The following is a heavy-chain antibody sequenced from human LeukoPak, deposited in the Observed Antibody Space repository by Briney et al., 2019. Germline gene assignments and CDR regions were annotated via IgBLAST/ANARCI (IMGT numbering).Heavy chain of an antibody. Sequence: KTGGSLRLTCAASGITFSSYTMNWVRQAPGKGLEWVSSISSSSDYIYYPDSVKGRFTISRDNAKNSLYLQMNDLRADDTAVYYCASSWDYWGQGTLVTVSS. J-gene: IGHJ4*02. CDR3: ASSWDY. D-gene: IGHD2-15*01. CDR1: GITFSSYT. CDR2: ISSSSDYI. V-gene: IGHV3-21*01.